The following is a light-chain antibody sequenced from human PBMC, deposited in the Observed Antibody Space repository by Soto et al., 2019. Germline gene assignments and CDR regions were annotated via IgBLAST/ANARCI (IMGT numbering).Light chain of an antibody. Sequence: DIQLTQSPSFLSASVGDRVTITCRASQGISNYLVWLQQKPGKAPKSLIYGASSLHSGVPSRFSGSGSGTHFTLTISGLQRDDFAIYYCQHYDGYPQTFGQGTRLEIK. CDR2: GAS. CDR3: QHYDGYPQT. CDR1: QGISNY. V-gene: IGKV1-16*01. J-gene: IGKJ5*01.